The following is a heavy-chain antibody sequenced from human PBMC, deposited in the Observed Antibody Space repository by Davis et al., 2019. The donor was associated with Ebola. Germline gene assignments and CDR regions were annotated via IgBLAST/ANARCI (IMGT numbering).Heavy chain of an antibody. V-gene: IGHV3-33*01. CDR2: IWYDGSNK. CDR1: GFTFSSYG. J-gene: IGHJ6*02. CDR3: ARDRGVAAADSPGMDV. Sequence: GESLKISCAASGFTFSSYGMHWVRQAPGKGLEWVAVIWYDGSNKYYADSVKGRFTISRDNAKNSLYLQMNSLRAEDTAVYYCARDRGVAAADSPGMDVWGQGTTVTVSS. D-gene: IGHD6-13*01.